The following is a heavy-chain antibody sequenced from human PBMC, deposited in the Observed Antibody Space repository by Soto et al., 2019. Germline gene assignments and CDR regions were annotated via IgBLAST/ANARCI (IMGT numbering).Heavy chain of an antibody. CDR1: GFTFSSYG. J-gene: IGHJ4*02. Sequence: QVQLVESGGGVVQPGRSLRLSCAASGFTFSSYGMHWVRQAPGKGLEWVAVIWYDGSNKYYADSVKGRFTISRDNSKNTLYLQMNSLRAEDTAVYYCARPYSGYDFGLDYWGQGTLVTVSS. D-gene: IGHD5-12*01. CDR2: IWYDGSNK. V-gene: IGHV3-33*01. CDR3: ARPYSGYDFGLDY.